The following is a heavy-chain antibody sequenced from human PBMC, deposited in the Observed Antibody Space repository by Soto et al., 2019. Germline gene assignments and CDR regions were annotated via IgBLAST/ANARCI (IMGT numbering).Heavy chain of an antibody. CDR1: GGSISSTNYY. D-gene: IGHD6-13*01. Sequence: SETLSLTCPVSGGSISSTNYYWSWIRRHPGKGLEWIGYIYYNGNTYYNPSLKSRVTISVDTSKNQFSLKLSSVTAADTAVYYCAGGNSSRWYWFDPWGQGTLVTVSS. V-gene: IGHV4-31*03. CDR2: IYYNGNT. CDR3: AGGNSSRWYWFDP. J-gene: IGHJ5*02.